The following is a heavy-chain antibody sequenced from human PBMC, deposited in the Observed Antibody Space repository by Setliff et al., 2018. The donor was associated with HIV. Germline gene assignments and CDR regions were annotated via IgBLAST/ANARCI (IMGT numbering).Heavy chain of an antibody. CDR1: GGSISSYY. CDR2: IYYSGST. Sequence: SLTCTVSGGSISSYYWSWIRQPPGKGLEWIGYIYYSGSTKYNPSLKSRVTISADTSKNQFSLKLSSVTAADTAVYYCARGPYCSGGSCYSSLDYWGQGTLVTVSS. D-gene: IGHD2-15*01. V-gene: IGHV4-59*01. CDR3: ARGPYCSGGSCYSSLDY. J-gene: IGHJ4*02.